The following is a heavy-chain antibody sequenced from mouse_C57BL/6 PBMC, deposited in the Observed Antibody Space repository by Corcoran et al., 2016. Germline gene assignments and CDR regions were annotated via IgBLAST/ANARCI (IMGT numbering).Heavy chain of an antibody. J-gene: IGHJ1*03. CDR2: INPNNGGT. V-gene: IGHV1-26*01. Sequence: EVELQQSGPELVKPGASVKISCKASGYTFTDSYLNWVKQSHGKSLEGIGDINPNNGGTSYNQKFKGKATLTVDKSSSTAYMELRSLTSEDSAVYYCARRGLRVWYFDVWGTGTTVTVSS. CDR1: GYTFTDSY. D-gene: IGHD2-4*01. CDR3: ARRGLRVWYFDV.